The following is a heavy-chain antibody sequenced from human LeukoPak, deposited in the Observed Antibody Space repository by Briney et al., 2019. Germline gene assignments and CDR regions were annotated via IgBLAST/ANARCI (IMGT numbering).Heavy chain of an antibody. D-gene: IGHD1-26*01. CDR2: IYSGGST. J-gene: IGHJ6*02. Sequence: GGSLRLSCAASGFTVSSNYMSWVRQAPGKGLEWVSVIYSGGSTYYADSVKGRFTISRDNSKNALYLQMNSLRAEDTAVYYCARVGGQGYYYYYGMDVWGQGTTVTVSS. CDR1: GFTVSSNY. CDR3: ARVGGQGYYYYYGMDV. V-gene: IGHV3-53*01.